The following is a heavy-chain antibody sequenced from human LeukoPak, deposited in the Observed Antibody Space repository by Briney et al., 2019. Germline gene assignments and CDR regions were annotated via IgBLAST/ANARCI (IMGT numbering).Heavy chain of an antibody. D-gene: IGHD2-2*01. CDR2: IYTSGST. J-gene: IGHJ4*02. Sequence: SETLSLICTVSGGSISSYYWSRIRQPAGKGLEWIGRIYTSGSTNYNPSLKSRVTMSVDTSKNQFSLKLSSVTAADTAVYYCARGPYCSSTSCYYYFDYWGQGTLVTVSS. V-gene: IGHV4-4*07. CDR3: ARGPYCSSTSCYYYFDY. CDR1: GGSISSYY.